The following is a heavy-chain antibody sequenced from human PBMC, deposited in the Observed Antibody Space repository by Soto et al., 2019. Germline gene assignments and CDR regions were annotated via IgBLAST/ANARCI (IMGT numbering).Heavy chain of an antibody. CDR2: IYYSGST. D-gene: IGHD3-3*01. CDR1: GGSVSSNY. Sequence: PSETLSLTCTVSGGSVSSNYWSWIRQPPGRGLEWIAYIYYSGSTNYNPSLRSRVTISVDTSKNQFSLKLSSVTAADTAVYYCARGGDYDFWSGWNWGQGTLVTVSS. CDR3: ARGGDYDFWSGWN. V-gene: IGHV4-59*02. J-gene: IGHJ4*02.